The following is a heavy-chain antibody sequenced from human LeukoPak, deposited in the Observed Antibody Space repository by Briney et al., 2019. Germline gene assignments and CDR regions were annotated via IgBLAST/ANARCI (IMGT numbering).Heavy chain of an antibody. CDR1: VWTFSTYG. Sequence: GGSLTLTCAASVWTFSTYGFHWVRQAPGKGLEWVAFIPSGGSDNYYANSVKGRFTISRDNSKNSLYLQMNSLRSEDTAVYYCAKGLGDYDDFRLGYWGQGTLVTVSS. CDR3: AKGLGDYDDFRLGY. D-gene: IGHD4-17*01. CDR2: IPSGGSDN. V-gene: IGHV3-30*02. J-gene: IGHJ4*02.